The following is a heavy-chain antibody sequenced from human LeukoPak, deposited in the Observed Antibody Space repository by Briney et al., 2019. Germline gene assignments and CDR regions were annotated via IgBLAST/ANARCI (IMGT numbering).Heavy chain of an antibody. V-gene: IGHV1-69*06. J-gene: IGHJ3*02. CDR2: IIPIFGTA. CDR1: GGTFSSYA. CDR3: ATTSRVYSSGWRFIFTFDI. Sequence: ASVKVSCKASGGTFSSYAISWVRQAPGQGLEWMGGIIPIFGTANYAQKFQGRVTMTEDTSTDTAYMELSSLRSEDTAVYYCATTSRVYSSGWRFIFTFDIWGQGTMVTVSS. D-gene: IGHD3-22*01.